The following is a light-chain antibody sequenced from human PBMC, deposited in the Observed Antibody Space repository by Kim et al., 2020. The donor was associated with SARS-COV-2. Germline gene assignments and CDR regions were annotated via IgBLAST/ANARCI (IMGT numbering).Light chain of an antibody. Sequence: GRRFPISCSVSRSNSGSDTVDCYQHLPVAAPQLLLYDNNQRPSGVPDRFSASKSGTSASLAISGLQSEDEADYYCAAWDDSLNGPVFGGGTKLTVL. CDR2: DNN. V-gene: IGLV1-44*01. J-gene: IGLJ3*02. CDR1: RSNSGSDT. CDR3: AAWDDSLNGPV.